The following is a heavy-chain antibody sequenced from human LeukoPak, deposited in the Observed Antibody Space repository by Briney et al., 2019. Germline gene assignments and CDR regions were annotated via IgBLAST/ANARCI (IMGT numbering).Heavy chain of an antibody. Sequence: SETLSLTSAVYGRSFSRYYWSWIRQPPGKGLEWIGEINHSGSTNYNPSLKSRVTISVDTSKNQFSLKLSSVTAADTAVYYCARRAFGQLLFDYWGQGTLVTVSS. CDR2: INHSGST. V-gene: IGHV4-34*01. CDR3: ARRAFGQLLFDY. D-gene: IGHD2-2*01. J-gene: IGHJ4*02. CDR1: GRSFSRYY.